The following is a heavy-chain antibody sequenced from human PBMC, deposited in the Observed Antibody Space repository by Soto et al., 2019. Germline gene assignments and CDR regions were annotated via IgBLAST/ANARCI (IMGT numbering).Heavy chain of an antibody. CDR3: AKDLAVYDWNESGVDYYYGMDV. CDR2: IRGSRGKT. Sequence: GGYLRLSCAAFGFTLNCYVLSRVRQAPRKGLEWVSAIRGSRGKTYYADSVKRRLTNSRDNSQNTLYRQMNSLRAEETAVYYCAKDLAVYDWNESGVDYYYGMDVWGQGTTVTVSS. V-gene: IGHV3-23*01. D-gene: IGHD1-1*01. CDR1: GFTLNCYV. J-gene: IGHJ6*02.